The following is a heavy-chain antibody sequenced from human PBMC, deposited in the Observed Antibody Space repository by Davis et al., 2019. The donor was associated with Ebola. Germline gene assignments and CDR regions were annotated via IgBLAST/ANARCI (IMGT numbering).Heavy chain of an antibody. J-gene: IGHJ5*02. D-gene: IGHD4-11*01. CDR2: MNPNSGGT. CDR3: AIECSTVTTVWFDP. CDR1: GYTFTSYA. V-gene: IGHV1-2*06. Sequence: ASVKVSCKASGYTFTSYAMNWLRQAPGQGLAWMGRMNPNSGGTNHVQKFQGRLTMTRDTTISTAYMELNRLRSDDTAVYYCAIECSTVTTVWFDPWGQGTLVTVSS.